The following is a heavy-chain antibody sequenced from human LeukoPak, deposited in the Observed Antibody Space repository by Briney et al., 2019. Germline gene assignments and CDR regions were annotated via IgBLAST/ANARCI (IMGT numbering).Heavy chain of an antibody. CDR1: GFTFSSYD. V-gene: IGHV3-30*02. D-gene: IGHD2-8*01. CDR2: IRYDGSNK. Sequence: QAGGSLRLSCAASGFTFSSYDIHWVRQAPGKGLEWVAFIRYDGSNKYYADSVKGRFTISRDNAKNSLYLQMNSLRAEDTAVYYCARDGSGICTNGVCYPKSRRQYNWFDPWGQGTLVTVSS. J-gene: IGHJ5*02. CDR3: ARDGSGICTNGVCYPKSRRQYNWFDP.